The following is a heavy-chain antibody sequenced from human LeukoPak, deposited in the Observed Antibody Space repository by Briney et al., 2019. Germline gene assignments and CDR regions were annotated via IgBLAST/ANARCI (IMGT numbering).Heavy chain of an antibody. CDR1: GGYISSYY. D-gene: IGHD3-9*01. CDR2: IYTSGST. Sequence: PSETLSLTCTVSGGYISSYYWSWIRQPPGKGLECIGRIYTSGSTNYNPSLKSRVTMSLDTSKNQFSLKLSSVTAADTAVYYCAREGAYYILTGYYSNWFDPWGQGTLVTVSS. J-gene: IGHJ5*02. CDR3: AREGAYYILTGYYSNWFDP. V-gene: IGHV4-4*07.